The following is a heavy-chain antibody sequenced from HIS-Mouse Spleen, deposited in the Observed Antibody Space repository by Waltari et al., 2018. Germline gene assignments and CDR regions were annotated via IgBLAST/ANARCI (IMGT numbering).Heavy chain of an antibody. CDR1: GYTFTSYD. D-gene: IGHD4-4*01. CDR2: MNPNSGNT. V-gene: IGHV1-8*01. CDR3: ARGNDYSNDFDY. Sequence: QVQLVQSGAEVKKPGASVKVSCKASGYTFTSYDINWVRQATGQGIEWMGWMNPNSGNTGYAQKFQGRVTMTRNTSRSTAYMELSSLRSEDTAVYYCARGNDYSNDFDYWGQGTLVTVSS. J-gene: IGHJ4*02.